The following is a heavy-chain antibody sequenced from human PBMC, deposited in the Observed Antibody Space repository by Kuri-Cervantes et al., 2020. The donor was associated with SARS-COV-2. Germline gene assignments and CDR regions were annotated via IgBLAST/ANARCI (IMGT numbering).Heavy chain of an antibody. CDR1: GGSFSGYY. V-gene: IGHV3-7*01. D-gene: IGHD6-13*01. CDR3: ARDPAAGLYYYYMDV. CDR2: IKQDGSEK. J-gene: IGHJ6*03. Sequence: GGSLRLSCAVYGGSFSGYYWSWIRQPPGKGLEWVANIKQDGSEKYYVDSVKGRFTISRDNAKNSLYLQMNSLRAEDTAVYYCARDPAAGLYYYYMDVWGKGTTVTVSS.